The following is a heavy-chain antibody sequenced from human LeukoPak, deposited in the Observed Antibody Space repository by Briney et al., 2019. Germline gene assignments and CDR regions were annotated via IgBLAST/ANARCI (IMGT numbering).Heavy chain of an antibody. J-gene: IGHJ4*02. CDR1: GYTFTSYA. CDR3: ARDRYGDGFAHLDY. CDR2: ITPSGGT. Sequence: GASVKVSCKASGYTFTSYAIHWVRQAPGQGLEWMGWITPSGGTNYPQKFQGRAAITWDTSITTAYMDLSRLTSDDTAVYYCARDRYGDGFAHLDYWGQGALVTVSP. V-gene: IGHV1-2*02. D-gene: IGHD5-24*01.